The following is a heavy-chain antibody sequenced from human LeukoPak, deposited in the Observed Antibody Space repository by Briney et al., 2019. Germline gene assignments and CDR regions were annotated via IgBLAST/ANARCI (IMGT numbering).Heavy chain of an antibody. CDR1: GGSISSYY. Sequence: SETLSLTCTVSGGSISSYYWSWIRQPAGKGLEWIGRIYTSGSTNYNPSLKSRVTMSVDTSKNQFSLKLSSVTAADTAVYYCAREVPPYYDFWSGYKEGNWFDPWGQGTLVTVSS. J-gene: IGHJ5*02. CDR3: AREVPPYYDFWSGYKEGNWFDP. CDR2: IYTSGST. D-gene: IGHD3-3*01. V-gene: IGHV4-4*07.